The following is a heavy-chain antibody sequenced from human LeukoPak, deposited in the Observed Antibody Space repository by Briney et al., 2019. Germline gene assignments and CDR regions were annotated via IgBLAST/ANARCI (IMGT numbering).Heavy chain of an antibody. D-gene: IGHD4-11*01. J-gene: IGHJ4*02. CDR2: IKQDGSEK. Sequence: GGSLRLSCAASGFTFSSYWMSWVRQAPGKGLEWVANIKQDGSEKYYVDSVKGRFTISRDNAKNSLYLQMNSLRAEDTALYYCARVASNYDFDYWGQGTLVSVSS. CDR1: GFTFSSYW. V-gene: IGHV3-7*03. CDR3: ARVASNYDFDY.